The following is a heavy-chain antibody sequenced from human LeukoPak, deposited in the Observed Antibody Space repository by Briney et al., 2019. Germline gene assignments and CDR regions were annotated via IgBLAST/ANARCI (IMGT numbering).Heavy chain of an antibody. V-gene: IGHV3-23*01. Sequence: GGSLRLSCAASGFTFSSYAMSWVCQAPGKGLEWVSAISGSGGSTYYADSVKGRFTISRDNSKNTLYLQMNSLRAEDTAVYYCAKTDDDGSGSYRSSWGQGTLVTVSS. D-gene: IGHD3-10*01. CDR2: ISGSGGST. CDR3: AKTDDDGSGSYRSS. CDR1: GFTFSSYA. J-gene: IGHJ5*02.